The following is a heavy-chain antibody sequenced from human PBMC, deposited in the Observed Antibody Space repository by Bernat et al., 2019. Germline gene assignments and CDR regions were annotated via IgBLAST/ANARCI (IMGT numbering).Heavy chain of an antibody. CDR3: ARAQYYDVWSGYVYGYYFDY. J-gene: IGHJ4*02. CDR1: AGSISSGDYY. V-gene: IGHV4-30-4*01. D-gene: IGHD3-3*01. Sequence: QVQLQESGPGLVKPSQTLSLTCTVPAGSISSGDYYWSWIRQPPGKGLEWIGYIDYSWSTDYNPSPTSRVTISVDTSKNQFTLKMSSVTDADTAVYYWARAQYYDVWSGYVYGYYFDYWGQGTLVTVSS. CDR2: IDYSWST.